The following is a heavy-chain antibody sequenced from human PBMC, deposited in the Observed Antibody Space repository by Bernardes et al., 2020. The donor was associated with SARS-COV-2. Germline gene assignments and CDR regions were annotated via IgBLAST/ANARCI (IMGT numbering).Heavy chain of an antibody. Sequence: TLSLTCTVSGGSFSGYFWSWIRQHPGKGLEWIGYVSYSGSAYYNPSLKSRVTISVDTSKNQFSLKLSSVTAADTAVYYCARALPPDFWGQGTLVTVSS. CDR3: ARALPPDF. CDR2: VSYSGSA. CDR1: GGSFSGYF. V-gene: IGHV4-31*03. J-gene: IGHJ4*02.